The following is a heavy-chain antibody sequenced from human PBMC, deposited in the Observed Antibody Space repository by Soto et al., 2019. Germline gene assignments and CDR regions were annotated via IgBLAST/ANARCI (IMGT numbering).Heavy chain of an antibody. CDR3: VRAAGYSGYDYVYYYGMDV. CDR1: GFTFNNYG. D-gene: IGHD5-12*01. V-gene: IGHV3-33*01. Sequence: QVQLVESGGGVVQPGRSLRLSCAASGFTFNNYGMHWVRQVPGKGLEWVALVWYDGRNKYNVDSVKGRFTISRDNSKNTLYLEMNSLRDEDTAVYYCVRAAGYSGYDYVYYYGMDVWGQGTTVTVSS. CDR2: VWYDGRNK. J-gene: IGHJ6*02.